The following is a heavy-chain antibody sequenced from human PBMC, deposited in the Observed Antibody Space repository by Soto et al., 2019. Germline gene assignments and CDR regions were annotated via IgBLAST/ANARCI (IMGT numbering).Heavy chain of an antibody. CDR3: AREAFRVHASWFDP. V-gene: IGHV1-18*01. CDR2: ISAYNGNT. CDR1: GYIFTTYS. J-gene: IGHJ5*02. D-gene: IGHD2-2*01. Sequence: QVQMVQSGTEVKKPGASVKVSCKASGYIFTTYSIAWVRQAPGQGLEWMGWISAYNGNTNYAQKFQGRVTMTTDTSTNSAYMELRSLRSDDTAVSFCAREAFRVHASWFDPCGQGTLVTVSS.